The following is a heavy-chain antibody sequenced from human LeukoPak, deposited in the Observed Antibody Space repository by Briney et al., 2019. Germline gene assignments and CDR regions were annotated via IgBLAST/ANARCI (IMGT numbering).Heavy chain of an antibody. CDR2: INPSGTGT. CDR1: GYTFTGYY. D-gene: IGHD5-24*01. V-gene: IGHV1-46*01. J-gene: IGHJ5*02. Sequence: ASVKASCKASGYTFTGYYMHWVRQAPGQGLEWMGVINPSGTGTSYAQKFQGRITMSRDTSTSTVYMELSSLRSEDTAFYYCATDHSMANTAWWFDPWGQGTLVTVSS. CDR3: ATDHSMANTAWWFDP.